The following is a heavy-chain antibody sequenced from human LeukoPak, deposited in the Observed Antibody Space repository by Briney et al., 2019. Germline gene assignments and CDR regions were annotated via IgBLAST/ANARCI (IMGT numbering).Heavy chain of an antibody. CDR3: ARPLHCSSTTCYDWFDP. CDR1: GGSISSSSYY. V-gene: IGHV4-39*01. J-gene: IGHJ5*02. D-gene: IGHD2-2*01. CDR2: IYYSGST. Sequence: SETLSLTCTVSGGSISSSSYYWGWIRQPPGKGLEWVGSIYYSGSTYYNPSLKSRVTISVDTSKNQFSLKLSSVTAADTAIYYCARPLHCSSTTCYDWFDPWGQGTLVTVSS.